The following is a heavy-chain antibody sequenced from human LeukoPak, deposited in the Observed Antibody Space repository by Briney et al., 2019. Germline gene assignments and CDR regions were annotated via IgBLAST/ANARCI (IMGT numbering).Heavy chain of an antibody. J-gene: IGHJ4*02. V-gene: IGHV3-30*04. D-gene: IGHD3-22*01. Sequence: GGSLRLSCAASGFTFSTYAMHWVRQAPGKGLEWVAVISYDGSSKYYADSVKGRFTISRDNSKNTLYLQMNSLRAEDTAVYYCAKGRSAAMIEAAFDYWGQGTLVTVSS. CDR1: GFTFSTYA. CDR2: ISYDGSSK. CDR3: AKGRSAAMIEAAFDY.